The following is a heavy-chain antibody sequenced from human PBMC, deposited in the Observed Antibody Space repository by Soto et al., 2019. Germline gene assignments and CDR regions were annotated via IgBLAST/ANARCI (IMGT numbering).Heavy chain of an antibody. V-gene: IGHV3-23*01. CDR1: GFTFSSYA. D-gene: IGHD3-22*01. J-gene: IGHJ4*02. CDR2: ISGSGGST. CDR3: AKDLRLYYYDSSGYLDY. Sequence: EVQLLESGGVLVQPGGSLRLSCAASGFTFSSYAMSWVRQAPGKGLEWVSAISGSGGSTYYADSVKGRFTISRDTSKNTLYLQMHSLRAEDTAVYYCAKDLRLYYYDSSGYLDYWGQGTLVTVSS.